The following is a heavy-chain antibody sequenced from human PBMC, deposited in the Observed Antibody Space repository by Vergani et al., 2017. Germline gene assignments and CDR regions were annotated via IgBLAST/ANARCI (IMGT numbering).Heavy chain of an antibody. D-gene: IGHD3-22*01. CDR2: IRSKAYGGTT. CDR3: TRDLTLILPHDAFDI. Sequence: EVQLVESGGGVVQPGRSLRLSCKASGFTFGDYAMSWVRQAPGKGLEWVGFIRSKAYGGTTEYAASVKGRFTISRDDSKSIAYLQMKSLKTDDTAVYYCTRDLTLILPHDAFDIWGQGTMVTVSS. V-gene: IGHV3-49*04. J-gene: IGHJ3*02. CDR1: GFTFGDYA.